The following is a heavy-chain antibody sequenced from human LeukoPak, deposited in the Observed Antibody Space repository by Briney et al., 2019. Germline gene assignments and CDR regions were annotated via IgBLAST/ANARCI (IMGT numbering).Heavy chain of an antibody. Sequence: GGSLRLSCAASGFTFSAFAMSWVRQAPGKGLEWVAVIWYDGSNKYYADSVKGRFTISRDNSKNTLYLQMNSLRAEDTAVYYCARGGGYGDYWGQGTLVTVSS. V-gene: IGHV3-33*08. D-gene: IGHD5-12*01. J-gene: IGHJ4*02. CDR3: ARGGGYGDY. CDR2: IWYDGSNK. CDR1: GFTFSAFA.